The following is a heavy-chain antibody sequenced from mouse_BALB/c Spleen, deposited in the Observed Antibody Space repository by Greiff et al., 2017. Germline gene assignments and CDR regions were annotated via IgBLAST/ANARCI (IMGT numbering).Heavy chain of an antibody. Sequence: QVQLKQSGPELVKPGASVKMSCKASGYTFTDYVISWVKQRTGQGLEWIGEIYPGSGSTYYNEKFKGKVTLTADKSSNTAYMQLSSLTSEDSAVDFCARYPAYGNDAMDYWGQGTSVTVSS. CDR2: IYPGSGST. CDR1: GYTFTDYV. D-gene: IGHD2-10*02. V-gene: IGHV1-77*01. J-gene: IGHJ4*01. CDR3: ARYPAYGNDAMDY.